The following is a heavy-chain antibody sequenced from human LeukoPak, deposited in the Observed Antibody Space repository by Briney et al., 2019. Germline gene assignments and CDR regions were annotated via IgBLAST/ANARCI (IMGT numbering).Heavy chain of an antibody. J-gene: IGHJ3*02. D-gene: IGHD6-19*01. Sequence: SETLSLTCTVSGGSISSYYWSWIRQPPGKGLEWIGYIYYSGSTNYNPSLKSRVTISVDTSKYQFSLKLSSVTAADTAVYYCARISSGWYVGAFDIWGQGTMVTVSS. CDR2: IYYSGST. CDR3: ARISSGWYVGAFDI. CDR1: GGSISSYY. V-gene: IGHV4-59*08.